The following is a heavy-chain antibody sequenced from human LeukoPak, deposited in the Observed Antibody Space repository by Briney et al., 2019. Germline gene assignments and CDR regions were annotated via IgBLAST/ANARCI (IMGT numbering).Heavy chain of an antibody. Sequence: SETLSLTCTVSGGSISSGGYYWAWLRQPPGKGLEWIGHISYSGSPYHNPSLKSRLTISMDTSKNQFSLNLSSVTVADTAVYYCARRSSGWFDYWGQGTLVTVSS. CDR3: ARRSSGWFDY. V-gene: IGHV4-30-4*01. D-gene: IGHD6-19*01. CDR1: GGSISSGGYY. CDR2: ISYSGSP. J-gene: IGHJ4*02.